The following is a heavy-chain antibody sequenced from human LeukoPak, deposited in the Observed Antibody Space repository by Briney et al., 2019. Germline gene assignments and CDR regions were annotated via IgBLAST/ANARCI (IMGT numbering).Heavy chain of an antibody. D-gene: IGHD4-17*01. Sequence: GGSLRLSRAASGFTFSSYGMHWVRQAPGKGLEWVTVIWYDGSNKYYADSVKGRFTISRDNSKNTLYLQMNSLRAEDTAVYYCARDKGYGDYSDYAFDIWGQGTMVTVSS. V-gene: IGHV3-33*01. CDR2: IWYDGSNK. J-gene: IGHJ3*02. CDR3: ARDKGYGDYSDYAFDI. CDR1: GFTFSSYG.